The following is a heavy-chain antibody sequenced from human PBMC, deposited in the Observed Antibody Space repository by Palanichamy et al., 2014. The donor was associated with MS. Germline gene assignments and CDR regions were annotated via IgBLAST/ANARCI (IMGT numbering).Heavy chain of an antibody. CDR1: GFTFSRYW. V-gene: IGHV3-7*01. J-gene: IGHJ6*02. CDR2: IKQDGSEK. Sequence: EVQLVESGGGLVQPGESLRLSCAASGFTFSRYWMSWVRQAPGKGLEWVANIKQDGSEKYYVDSVKGRFTISRDNAKNSLYLQMNSLRAEDTAVYYCATQGTTTPNYYYAMDVWGHGTTVTVSS. CDR3: ATQGTTTPNYYYAMDV. D-gene: IGHD1-7*01.